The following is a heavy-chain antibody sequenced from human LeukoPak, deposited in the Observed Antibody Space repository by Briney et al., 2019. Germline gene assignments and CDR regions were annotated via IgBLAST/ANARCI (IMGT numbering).Heavy chain of an antibody. CDR1: EFSFGGFA. CDR2: ISGSGATT. D-gene: IGHD1-26*01. J-gene: IGHJ4*02. Sequence: GGSLRLSCAASEFSFGGFAMNWVRQAPGKALEWVPGISGSGATTYYADSVRGRFTISRDNSDNTPYLQMNSLRADDTAVYYCAKALRGYSGSCFDYWGQGTLVTVSS. CDR3: AKALRGYSGSCFDY. V-gene: IGHV3-23*01.